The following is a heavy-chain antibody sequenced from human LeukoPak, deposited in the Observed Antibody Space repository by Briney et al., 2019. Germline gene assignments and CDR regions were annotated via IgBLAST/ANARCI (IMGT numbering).Heavy chain of an antibody. CDR1: GGSISSYY. CDR2: IYYSGST. V-gene: IGHV4-59*01. D-gene: IGHD3-10*01. J-gene: IGHJ6*04. CDR3: ARGELWGSGSYSGVDV. Sequence: SETLSLTCTVSGGSISSYYWSWIRQPPGKGLEWIGYIYYSGSTNYNPSLKSRVTISVDTSKNQFSLKLSSVTAADTAVYYCARGELWGSGSYSGVDVWGKGTTVTVSS.